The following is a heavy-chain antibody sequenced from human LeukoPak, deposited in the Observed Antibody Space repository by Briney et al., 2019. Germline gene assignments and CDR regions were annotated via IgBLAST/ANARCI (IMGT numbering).Heavy chain of an antibody. V-gene: IGHV3-30*02. CDR2: VRYDESTK. CDR1: GVTFSTYT. CDR3: AKDLPAAYFDY. Sequence: GGSLRLSCAGSGVTFSTYTMNWVRQAPGKGLEWVAFVRYDESTKFYADSVKGRFTISRDNSKTTLYLQMNGLRAEDTAVYYCAKDLPAAYFDYWGQGTLVAVSS. J-gene: IGHJ4*02. D-gene: IGHD2-2*01.